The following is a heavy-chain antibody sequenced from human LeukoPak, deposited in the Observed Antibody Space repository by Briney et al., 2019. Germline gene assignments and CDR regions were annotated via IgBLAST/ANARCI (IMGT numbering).Heavy chain of an antibody. CDR3: ARDAHSGSYEALNWFDP. CDR1: GGTFSSYA. Sequence: SVKVSCKASGGTFSSYAISWVRQAPGQGLEWMGRIIPIFGTANYAQKFQGRVTITTDESTSTAYMELSSLRSEDTAVYYCARDAHSGSYEALNWFDPWGQGTLVTVSS. D-gene: IGHD1-26*01. CDR2: IIPIFGTA. V-gene: IGHV1-69*05. J-gene: IGHJ5*02.